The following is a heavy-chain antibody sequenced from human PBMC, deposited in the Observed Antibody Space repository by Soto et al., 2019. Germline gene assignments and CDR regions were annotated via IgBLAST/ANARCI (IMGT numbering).Heavy chain of an antibody. J-gene: IGHJ6*03. Sequence: SETLSLTCAVYGGSFSGYYWSWIRQPPGKGLEWIGEINHSGSTNYNPSLKSRVTISVDTSKNQFSLKLSSVTAADTAVYYCARGLLWFGESKHYYHYYMDVWGKGTTVTVSS. D-gene: IGHD3-10*01. CDR3: ARGLLWFGESKHYYHYYMDV. CDR2: INHSGST. CDR1: GGSFSGYY. V-gene: IGHV4-34*01.